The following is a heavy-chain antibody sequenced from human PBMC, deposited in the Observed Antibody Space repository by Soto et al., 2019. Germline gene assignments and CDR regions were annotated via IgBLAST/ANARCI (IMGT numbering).Heavy chain of an antibody. D-gene: IGHD2-15*01. CDR2: ISSSSSYI. CDR1: GFTFSSYS. Sequence: GSLRLSCAASGFTFSSYSINWVRQAPGKGLEWVSSISSSSSYIYYADSVKGRFTISRDNAKNSLYLQMNSLRAEDTAVYYCAREDIVVVVAAPRGMDVWGQGTTVTVYS. CDR3: AREDIVVVVAAPRGMDV. J-gene: IGHJ6*02. V-gene: IGHV3-21*01.